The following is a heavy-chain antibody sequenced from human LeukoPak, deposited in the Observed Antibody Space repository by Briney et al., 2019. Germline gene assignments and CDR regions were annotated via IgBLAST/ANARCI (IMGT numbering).Heavy chain of an antibody. CDR3: ASGRVTTSPPFDY. Sequence: GGSLRLSCAASGFTFNNYWMHWVRQAPGKGLVWVSRIDSDGSAITYADSVKGRFTISRDNAKNTLYLQMNSLRAEDTAVYYCASGRVTTSPPFDYWGQGTLVTVPS. CDR1: GFTFNNYW. J-gene: IGHJ4*02. D-gene: IGHD4-17*01. V-gene: IGHV3-74*01. CDR2: IDSDGSAI.